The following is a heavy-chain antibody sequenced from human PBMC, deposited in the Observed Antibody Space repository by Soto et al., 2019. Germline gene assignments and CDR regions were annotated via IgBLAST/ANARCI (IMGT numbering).Heavy chain of an antibody. V-gene: IGHV1-3*01. CDR3: ARAPYYDILTGYYRLDY. J-gene: IGHJ4*02. D-gene: IGHD3-9*01. Sequence: GASVKVSCKASGYTFTSYAMHWVRQAPGQRLEWMGWINAGNGNTKYSQKFQGRVTITRDTSASTAYMELSSLRSEDTAVYYCARAPYYDILTGYYRLDYWGQGTLVTVSS. CDR1: GYTFTSYA. CDR2: INAGNGNT.